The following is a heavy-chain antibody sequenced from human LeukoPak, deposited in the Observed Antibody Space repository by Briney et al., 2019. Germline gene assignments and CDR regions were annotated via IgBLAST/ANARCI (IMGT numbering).Heavy chain of an antibody. CDR2: ISWNSGSI. CDR3: AKVMGSYSYYFDY. CDR1: GFTFDDYA. D-gene: IGHD3-10*01. Sequence: NPGRSLRLSCAASGFTFDDYAMHWVRQAPGKGLEWVSGISWNSGSIGYADSVKGRFTISRDNAKNSLYLQMNSLRAEDTALYYCAKVMGSYSYYFDYWGQGTLVTVSS. V-gene: IGHV3-9*01. J-gene: IGHJ4*02.